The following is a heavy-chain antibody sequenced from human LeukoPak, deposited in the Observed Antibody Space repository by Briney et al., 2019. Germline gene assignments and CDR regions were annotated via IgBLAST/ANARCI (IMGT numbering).Heavy chain of an antibody. J-gene: IGHJ6*03. CDR2: IYTSGST. Sequence: SETLSLTCTVSGGSISSGSYYWSWIRQPAGKGLEWIGRIYTSGSTNYNPSLKCRVTISVDTSKNQFSLKLSSVTAADTAVYYCARADSTWSGYYSYYYMDVWGKGTTVTVSS. CDR1: GGSISSGSYY. V-gene: IGHV4-61*02. D-gene: IGHD6-13*01. CDR3: ARADSTWSGYYSYYYMDV.